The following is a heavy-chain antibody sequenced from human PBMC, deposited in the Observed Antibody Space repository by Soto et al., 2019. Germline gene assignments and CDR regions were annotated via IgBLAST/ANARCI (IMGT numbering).Heavy chain of an antibody. Sequence: NPSETLSLTCTVSGGSVSSGSYYWSWIRQPPGKGLEWIGYIYYSGSTNYNPSLKSRVTISVDTSKNQFSLKLSSVTAADTAVYYCARALRTGDPLDYWGQGTLVTVSS. V-gene: IGHV4-61*01. J-gene: IGHJ4*02. CDR2: IYYSGST. D-gene: IGHD7-27*01. CDR1: GGSVSSGSYY. CDR3: ARALRTGDPLDY.